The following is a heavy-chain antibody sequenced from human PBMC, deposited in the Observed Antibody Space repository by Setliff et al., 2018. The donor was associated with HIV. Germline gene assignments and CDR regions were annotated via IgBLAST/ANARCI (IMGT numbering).Heavy chain of an antibody. CDR3: ARDPHYFDTSGHYSWFYFDY. D-gene: IGHD3-22*01. CDR1: GGSMTSSNYY. J-gene: IGHJ4*02. V-gene: IGHV4-39*07. CDR2: ISSSGST. Sequence: ASETLSLTCTVSGGSMTSSNYYWGWIRQSPGRGLEWIGSISSSGSTTYHPSLRSRVTVSAATSKNQFSLKLTSVTAADTAVYFCARDPHYFDTSGHYSWFYFDYWGQGTLVTSPQ.